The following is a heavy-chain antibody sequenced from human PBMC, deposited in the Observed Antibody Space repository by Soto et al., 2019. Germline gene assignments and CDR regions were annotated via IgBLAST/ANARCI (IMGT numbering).Heavy chain of an antibody. CDR3: ARRVLYSSSYYYYYYGMDV. CDR2: INHSGST. V-gene: IGHV4-34*01. J-gene: IGHJ6*02. CDR1: GGSFSGYY. D-gene: IGHD6-6*01. Sequence: SETLSLTCAVYGGSFSGYYWSWIRQPPGKGLKWIGEINHSGSTNYNPSLKSRVTISVDTSKNQFSLKLSSVTAADTAVYYCARRVLYSSSYYYYYYGMDVWGQGTTVTVSS.